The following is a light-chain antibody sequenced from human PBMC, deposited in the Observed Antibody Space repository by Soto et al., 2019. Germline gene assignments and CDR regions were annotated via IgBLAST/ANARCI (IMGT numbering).Light chain of an antibody. J-gene: IGKJ1*01. CDR1: QSVSNNY. CDR3: QQYGSSGT. V-gene: IGKV3-20*01. Sequence: DIVLTQSPGTPSLSPGERATLSCRASQSVSNNYLAWYQQKPGQAPRLLIYGASNRATGIPDRFIGSGSGTDFTLTIRRMQPEDFAVYYCQQYGSSGTFGQGTKVDIK. CDR2: GAS.